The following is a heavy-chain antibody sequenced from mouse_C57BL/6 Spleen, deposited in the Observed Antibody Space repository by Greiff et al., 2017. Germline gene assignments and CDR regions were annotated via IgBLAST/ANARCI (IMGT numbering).Heavy chain of an antibody. Sequence: EVQLQESGGGLVQPGGSLSLSCAASGFTFTDYYMSWVRQPPGKALEWLGFIRNKANGYTTAYSASVKGRFTISRDNSQSILYLQMNALRAEDSATYYCARYRAMDYWGQGTSVTVSS. J-gene: IGHJ4*01. CDR1: GFTFTDYY. CDR2: IRNKANGYTT. V-gene: IGHV7-3*01. CDR3: ARYRAMDY.